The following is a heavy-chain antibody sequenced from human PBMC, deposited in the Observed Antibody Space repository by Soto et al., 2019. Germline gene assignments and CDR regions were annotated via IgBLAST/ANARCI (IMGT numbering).Heavy chain of an antibody. CDR3: VRQGIDYLHGLVDV. CDR2: GYYNGDT. J-gene: IGHJ6*02. CDR1: SGPDRSHN. V-gene: IGHV4-59*08. D-gene: IGHD4-17*01. Sequence: QVQLQQSGPRLVKPSETLSLTCTVSSGPDRSHNWCWIGQPPGRGLEWIGYGYYNGDTAYNPSLNGRFTISAYTSTNDISLTLTSVTATDPTVYYCVRQGIDYLHGLVDVWGQGTTVSVCS.